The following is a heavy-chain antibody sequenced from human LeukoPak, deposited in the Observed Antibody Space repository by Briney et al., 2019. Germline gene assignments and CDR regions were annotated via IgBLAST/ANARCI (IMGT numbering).Heavy chain of an antibody. D-gene: IGHD2-15*01. CDR1: GFTFDDYA. J-gene: IGHJ6*02. V-gene: IGHV3-43D*03. CDR2: ISWDGGST. Sequence: GGSLRLSCAASGFTFDDYAMHWVRQAPGTGLEWVSLISWDGGSTYYADSVKGRFTISRDNSKNSLYLQMNSLRAEDTALYYCAKSFGGGSAVHGMDVWGQGTTVTVSS. CDR3: AKSFGGGSAVHGMDV.